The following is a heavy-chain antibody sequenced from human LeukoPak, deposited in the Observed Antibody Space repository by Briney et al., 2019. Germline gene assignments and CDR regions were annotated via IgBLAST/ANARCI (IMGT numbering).Heavy chain of an antibody. V-gene: IGHV4-39*01. D-gene: IGHD1-14*01. J-gene: IGHJ6*03. CDR1: GGSISSSSYY. CDR3: ARRYSYYYYMDV. Sequence: PSETLSLTCTVSGGSISSSSYYWGWIRQPPGKGLEWIGSIYYSGSTYYNPSLKSRVTISVDTSKNQFPLKLNYVTAADTAVYYCARRYSYYYYMDVWDKGTTVTVSS. CDR2: IYYSGST.